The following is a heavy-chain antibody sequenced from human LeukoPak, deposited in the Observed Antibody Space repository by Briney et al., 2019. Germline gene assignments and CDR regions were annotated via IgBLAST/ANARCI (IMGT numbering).Heavy chain of an antibody. CDR3: ARDGIAVADDAFDI. D-gene: IGHD6-19*01. V-gene: IGHV4-39*07. CDR1: GGSISSSSYY. CDR2: IYYSGST. Sequence: SETLSLTCTVSGGSISSSSYYWGWIRQPPGKGLEWIGSIYYSGSTYYNPSLKSRVTISVDTSKNQFSLKLSSVTAADTAVYYCARDGIAVADDAFDIWGQGTMVTVSS. J-gene: IGHJ3*02.